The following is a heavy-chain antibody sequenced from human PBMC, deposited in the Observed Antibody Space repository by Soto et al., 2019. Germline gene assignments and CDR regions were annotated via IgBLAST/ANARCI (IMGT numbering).Heavy chain of an antibody. J-gene: IGHJ3*01. V-gene: IGHV3-23*01. D-gene: IGHD2-15*01. CDR1: GFTFKTYA. Sequence: EVQLLESGGGLVQPGGSLRLSCAGSGFTFKTYAMSWVRQAPGKGLEWVSIISGSGRSTYYADSVKGRFTISRDNSKNTMYLQMNSLRAEDTAVYYCAKDRGGPAIFEAFDFWGQGTMVTVSS. CDR2: ISGSGRST. CDR3: AKDRGGPAIFEAFDF.